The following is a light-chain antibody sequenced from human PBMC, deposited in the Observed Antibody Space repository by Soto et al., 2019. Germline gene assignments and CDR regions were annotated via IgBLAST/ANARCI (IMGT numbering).Light chain of an antibody. CDR2: TIT. J-gene: IGLJ3*02. CDR1: SSDVGAYDY. Sequence: QSVLTQPRSVSGSPGQSVTISCTGTSSDVGAYDYVSWYQQHPGKAPKLMIYTITKRPSGVPDRFSGSKSGNTASLTISGLQAEDEADYYCCSYAGSFTWVFGGGTKVTVL. CDR3: CSYAGSFTWV. V-gene: IGLV2-11*01.